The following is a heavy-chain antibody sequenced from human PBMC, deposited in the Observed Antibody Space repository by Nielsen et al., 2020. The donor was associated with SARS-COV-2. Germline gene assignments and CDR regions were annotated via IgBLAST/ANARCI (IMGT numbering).Heavy chain of an antibody. Sequence: GGSLRLSCKGSRYSFTSYWIGWVRQMPGKGLEWMGIIYPGDSDTRYSPSFQGPVTISADKSISTAYLQWSSLKASDTAMYYCARRPGYCSGGSCYSFDYWGQGTLVTVSS. V-gene: IGHV5-51*01. CDR3: ARRPGYCSGGSCYSFDY. J-gene: IGHJ4*02. CDR1: RYSFTSYW. D-gene: IGHD2-15*01. CDR2: IYPGDSDT.